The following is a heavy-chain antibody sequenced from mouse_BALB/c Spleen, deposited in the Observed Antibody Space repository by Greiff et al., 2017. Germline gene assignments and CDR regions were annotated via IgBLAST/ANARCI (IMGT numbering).Heavy chain of an antibody. CDR2: IYPGDGDT. Sequence: VQLQQSGAELARPGASVKLSCKASGYTFTSYWMQWVKQRPGQGLEWIGAIYPGDGDTRYTQKFKGKATLTADKSSSTAYMQLSSLASEDSAVYYCARSYYGSSSWFAYWGQGTLVTVSA. CDR3: ARSYYGSSSWFAY. J-gene: IGHJ3*01. D-gene: IGHD1-1*01. V-gene: IGHV1-87*01. CDR1: GYTFTSYW.